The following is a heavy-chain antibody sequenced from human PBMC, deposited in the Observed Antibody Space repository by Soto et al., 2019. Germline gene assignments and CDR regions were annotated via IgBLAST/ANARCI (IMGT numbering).Heavy chain of an antibody. CDR3: TRDPAAPHDAFEI. V-gene: IGHV3-49*03. CDR1: GFTFGDYA. CDR2: IRSKAYGGTT. J-gene: IGHJ3*02. Sequence: GGSLRLSCTASGFTFGDYAMSWFRQAPGKGLEWVGFIRSKAYGGTTEYAASVKGRFTISRDDSKSIAYLQMNSLKTEDTAVYYGTRDPAAPHDAFEIWGKGTTVTV. D-gene: IGHD2-2*01.